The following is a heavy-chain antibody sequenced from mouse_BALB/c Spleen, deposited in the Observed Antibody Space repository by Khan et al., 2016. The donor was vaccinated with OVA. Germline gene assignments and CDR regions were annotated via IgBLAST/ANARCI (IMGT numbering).Heavy chain of an antibody. CDR2: IWSGGST. CDR3: ARNYDYDEGLAY. CDR1: GFSLNYYG. J-gene: IGHJ3*01. D-gene: IGHD2-4*01. V-gene: IGHV2-2*03. Sequence: VQLQESGPGLVQPSQSLSITCTVSGFSLNYYGVHWVRPSPGKGLEWLGVIWSGGSTDYNAPFISRLSISKDNSKSQVFFKMNSLQSNDTAIYYCARNYDYDEGLAYWGQGTLVTVSA.